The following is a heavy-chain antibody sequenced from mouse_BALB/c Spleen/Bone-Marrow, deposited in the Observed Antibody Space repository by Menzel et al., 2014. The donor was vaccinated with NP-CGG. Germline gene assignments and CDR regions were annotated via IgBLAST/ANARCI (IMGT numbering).Heavy chain of an antibody. D-gene: IGHD2-3*01. Sequence: VQLQQSGAELMKPGASVKISCKATGYTFSSYWIEWVKQRPGHGLEWIGEILPGSGSTNYNEKFKGKATFTADTSSNTAYMQLSSLTSEDSAVYYCAIASKDGYYGYWYFDVWGAGTTVTVSS. CDR1: GYTFSSYW. CDR2: ILPGSGST. CDR3: AIASKDGYYGYWYFDV. J-gene: IGHJ1*01. V-gene: IGHV1-9*01.